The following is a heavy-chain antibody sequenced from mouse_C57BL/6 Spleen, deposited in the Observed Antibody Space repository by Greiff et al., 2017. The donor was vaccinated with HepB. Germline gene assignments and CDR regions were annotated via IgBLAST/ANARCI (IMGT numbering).Heavy chain of an antibody. V-gene: IGHV1-52*01. J-gene: IGHJ1*03. D-gene: IGHD2-4*01. Sequence: QVQLQQPGAELVRPGSSVKLSCKASGYTFTSYWMHWVKQRPIQGLEWIGNIDPSDSETHYNQKFKDKATLTVDKSSSTAYMQLSSLTSEDSAVYYCARWEGLRLYFDVWGTGTTVTVSS. CDR2: IDPSDSET. CDR3: ARWEGLRLYFDV. CDR1: GYTFTSYW.